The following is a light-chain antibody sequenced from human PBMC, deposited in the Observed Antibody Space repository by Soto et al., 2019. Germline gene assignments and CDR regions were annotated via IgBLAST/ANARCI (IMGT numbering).Light chain of an antibody. CDR3: QQYGSSLGVT. CDR2: GAS. CDR1: QSVSSSY. J-gene: IGKJ4*01. V-gene: IGKV3-20*01. Sequence: EIVLTQSPGTLSFSPGERATLSFIGIQSVSSSYLAWYQQKPGQAPRLLIYGASSRATGIPDRFSGSGSGTDFTLTISRLEPEDFAVYYCQQYGSSLGVTFGGGTKVDIK.